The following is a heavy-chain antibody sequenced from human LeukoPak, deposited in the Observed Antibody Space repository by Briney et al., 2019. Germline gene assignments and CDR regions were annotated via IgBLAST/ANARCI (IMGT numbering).Heavy chain of an antibody. CDR1: GGSISSYY. J-gene: IGHJ4*02. V-gene: IGHV4-59*01. CDR3: ARGTGSAYFDY. Sequence: KTSETLSLTCTVSGGSISSYYWSWIRQPPGKGLEWIGYIYYSGSTNYNPSLKSRVTISVDTSKNQFSLKLSSVTAADTAVYYCARGTGSAYFDYWGQGTLVTVSS. D-gene: IGHD1-1*01. CDR2: IYYSGST.